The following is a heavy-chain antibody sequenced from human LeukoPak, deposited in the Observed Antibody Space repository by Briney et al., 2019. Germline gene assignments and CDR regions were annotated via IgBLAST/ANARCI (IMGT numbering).Heavy chain of an antibody. CDR1: GGSISSYY. V-gene: IGHV4-4*07. J-gene: IGHJ4*02. D-gene: IGHD2-15*01. Sequence: PSETLSLTCTVSGGSISSYYWSWIRQPAGKGLEWIGRIYTSGSTNYNPSLKSRVTMSVDTSKNQFSLKLSSVTAADTAVYYCARGLVVAATRFFDYWGQGTLVTVSS. CDR3: ARGLVVAATRFFDY. CDR2: IYTSGST.